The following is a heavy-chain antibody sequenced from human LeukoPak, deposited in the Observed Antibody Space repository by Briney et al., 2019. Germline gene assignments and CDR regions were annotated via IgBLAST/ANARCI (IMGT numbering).Heavy chain of an antibody. CDR1: GFTFSSYA. Sequence: PGGSLRLSCAASGFTFSSYAMHWVRQAPGKGLEWVAVISYDGSNKYYADSVKGRFTISRDNSKNTLYLQMNSLRAEDTAVYYCARENYGDYSADYWGQGTLVTVSS. V-gene: IGHV3-30-3*01. D-gene: IGHD4-17*01. CDR2: ISYDGSNK. CDR3: ARENYGDYSADY. J-gene: IGHJ4*02.